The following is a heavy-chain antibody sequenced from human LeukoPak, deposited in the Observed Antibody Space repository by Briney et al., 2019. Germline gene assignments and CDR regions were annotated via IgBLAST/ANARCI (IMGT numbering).Heavy chain of an antibody. Sequence: ASVKVSCTASEYTFTSYYMHWVRQAPGQGLEWMGIINPSGGSTSYAQKFQGRVTMTRDTSTSTVYMELSSLRSEDTAVYYCARSFGYYDSSGYGLGHYFDYWGQGTLVTVSS. CDR2: INPSGGST. CDR3: ARSFGYYDSSGYGLGHYFDY. V-gene: IGHV1-46*01. CDR1: EYTFTSYY. D-gene: IGHD3-22*01. J-gene: IGHJ4*02.